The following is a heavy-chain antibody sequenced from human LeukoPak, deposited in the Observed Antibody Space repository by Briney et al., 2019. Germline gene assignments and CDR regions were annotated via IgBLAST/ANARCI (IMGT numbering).Heavy chain of an antibody. J-gene: IGHJ4*02. CDR3: ARDVDDYGDYGGYFDY. Sequence: PSETLSLTCTVSGGSISSYYWSWIRQPDGKGLEWIGRIYTSGSTNYNPSLKSRVTMSVDTSKNQFSLKLSSVTAADTAVYYCARDVDDYGDYGGYFDYWGQGTLVTVSS. D-gene: IGHD4-17*01. V-gene: IGHV4-4*07. CDR1: GGSISSYY. CDR2: IYTSGST.